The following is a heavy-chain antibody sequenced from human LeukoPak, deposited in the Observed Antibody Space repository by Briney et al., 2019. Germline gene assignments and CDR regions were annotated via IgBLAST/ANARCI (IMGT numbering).Heavy chain of an antibody. CDR1: GGSISGDY. V-gene: IGHV4-4*07. Sequence: SETLSLTCTVSGGSISGDYWSWIRQPAGTGLEWIGRIYTSGSTIYNPSLKSRVTMSVDTSKNQFSLRLNSVTAADTAVYYCARDGGYCTGSSCSRPYYFDYWGQGTLVTVSS. CDR3: ARDGGYCTGSSCSRPYYFDY. D-gene: IGHD2-15*01. CDR2: IYTSGST. J-gene: IGHJ4*02.